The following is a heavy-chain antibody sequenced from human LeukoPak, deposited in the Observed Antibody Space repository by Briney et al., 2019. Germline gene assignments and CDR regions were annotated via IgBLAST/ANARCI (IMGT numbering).Heavy chain of an antibody. CDR2: IKSKADSGKT. CDR3: TTAAQLWSIYYYYYGMDV. D-gene: IGHD5-18*01. Sequence: GGSLRLSCAASGFTFSNAWMSWVRQAPGKGLEWVGRIKSKADSGKTDYAAPVKGRFTISRDDSKNTPYLQMNSLKTEDTAVYYCTTAAQLWSIYYYYYGMDVWGQGTTVTVSS. CDR1: GFTFSNAW. V-gene: IGHV3-15*01. J-gene: IGHJ6*02.